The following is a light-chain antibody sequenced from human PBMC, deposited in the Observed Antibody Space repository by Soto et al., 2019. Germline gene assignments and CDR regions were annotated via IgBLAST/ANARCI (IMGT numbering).Light chain of an antibody. CDR2: GAS. CDR3: QQYDNGPPLT. CDR1: QSVSSN. Sequence: ELVMTRCPATLWVSPGETATLSCSSSQSVSSNLAWYQQKPGQAPRLLIYGASRRAMGIPARFSGSGSGTEFTLTISSLQSEDFAVYYCQQYDNGPPLTFGGGTKVDI. V-gene: IGKV3-15*01. J-gene: IGKJ4*01.